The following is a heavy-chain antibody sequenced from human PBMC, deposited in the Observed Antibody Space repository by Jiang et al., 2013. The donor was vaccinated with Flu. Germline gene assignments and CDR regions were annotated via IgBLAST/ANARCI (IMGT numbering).Heavy chain of an antibody. D-gene: IGHD3-10*01. V-gene: IGHV1-58*01. Sequence: GAEVKKPGTSVKVSCKTSGFTFSRSAVQWVRLSRGQRLEWIGGIVVGSGSTNHAQKFKERVTITRDMSTSTAYMKLTSLRSEDTAVYYCAAGEARPLWFGDILQYYYAMDVWGQGTTVTVSS. CDR1: GFTFSRSA. CDR2: IVVGSGST. CDR3: AAGEARPLWFGDILQYYYAMDV. J-gene: IGHJ6*02.